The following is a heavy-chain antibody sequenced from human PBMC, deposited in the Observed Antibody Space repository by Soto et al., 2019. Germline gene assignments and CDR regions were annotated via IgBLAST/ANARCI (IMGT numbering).Heavy chain of an antibody. CDR3: ARDVLTAVAGSVNWFDP. D-gene: IGHD6-19*01. V-gene: IGHV3-33*01. Sequence: GGSLRLSCAASGFSLRTYGMHWLRRAPGKGLEWVAFIWYDGTKKFYANSVKGRSTISKDNSNNILYLQMSGLRVEDTAVYYCARDVLTAVAGSVNWFDPWGQGTLVTVSS. CDR1: GFSLRTYG. CDR2: IWYDGTKK. J-gene: IGHJ5*02.